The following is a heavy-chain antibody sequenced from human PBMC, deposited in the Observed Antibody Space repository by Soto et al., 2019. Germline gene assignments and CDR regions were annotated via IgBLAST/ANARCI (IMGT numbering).Heavy chain of an antibody. CDR3: ARYRRGTGWYYLDY. D-gene: IGHD6-19*01. V-gene: IGHV4-59*01. CDR2: IYDSGNT. Sequence: PSETQSLTSTFSGSNIRDNYWSWIRQPPGKGLEWIGYIYDSGNTNYSPSLQSRVTMSVDRSKNQFSLALSSVTAADTAVYYCARYRRGTGWYYLDYWGQGTLVTV. J-gene: IGHJ4*02. CDR1: GSNIRDNY.